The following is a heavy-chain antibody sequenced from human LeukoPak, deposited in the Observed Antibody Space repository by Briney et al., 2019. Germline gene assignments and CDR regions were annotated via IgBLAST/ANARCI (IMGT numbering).Heavy chain of an antibody. CDR3: ATGYSSTWYYFDY. V-gene: IGHV4-59*01. CDR1: VHAISSYY. Sequence: SETLSLTCTVSVHAISSYYWMWIRQPPAKGLEGIGYIYHRGSTNYNPSLKSRVTISAETNKAQFSLKLASCTGVDSAVYYCATGYSSTWYYFDYWGQGTLVTVSS. D-gene: IGHD6-13*01. J-gene: IGHJ4*02. CDR2: IYHRGST.